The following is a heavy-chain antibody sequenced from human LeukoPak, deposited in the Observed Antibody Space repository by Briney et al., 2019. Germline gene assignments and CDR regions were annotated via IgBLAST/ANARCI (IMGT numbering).Heavy chain of an antibody. J-gene: IGHJ6*02. CDR1: GFTFDDYA. Sequence: GGSLRLSCAASGFTFDDYAMHWVRQAPGKGLEWVSGISWNSGSIGYADSVKGRFTISRDNAKNSLYLQMNSLRAEDTALYYCAKDVRYSGPYGMDVWGQGTTVTVSS. CDR2: ISWNSGSI. D-gene: IGHD5-12*01. CDR3: AKDVRYSGPYGMDV. V-gene: IGHV3-9*01.